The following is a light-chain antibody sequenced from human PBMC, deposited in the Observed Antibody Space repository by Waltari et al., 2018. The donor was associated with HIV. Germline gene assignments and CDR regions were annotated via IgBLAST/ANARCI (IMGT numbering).Light chain of an antibody. CDR2: DVF. V-gene: IGLV2-23*02. CDR3: CSYAGDNHYV. Sequence: QSALPQPASVSVSPGQSIPIPCNGTSSDVGTYNLVSWYQQFPGKSPQLIVSDVFRRPSGISGRFSGTKSGNTASLTISKLRAENEADYYCCSYAGDNHYVFGSGTQLTVL. CDR1: SSDVGTYNL. J-gene: IGLJ1*01.